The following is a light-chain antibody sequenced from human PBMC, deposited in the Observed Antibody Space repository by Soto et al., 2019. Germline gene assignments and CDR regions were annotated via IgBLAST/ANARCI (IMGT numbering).Light chain of an antibody. CDR1: SGHSSYA. V-gene: IGLV4-69*01. Sequence: QAVLTQSPSASASLGASVTLTCTLSSGHSSYAIAWHQQQPEQGPRYLMKLNSDGSHSKGDGIPDRFSGSSSGAERYLTSSSLQYEDEADYYCQTWGTGIVVFGGGTKVTVL. CDR3: QTWGTGIVV. J-gene: IGLJ2*01. CDR2: LNSDGSH.